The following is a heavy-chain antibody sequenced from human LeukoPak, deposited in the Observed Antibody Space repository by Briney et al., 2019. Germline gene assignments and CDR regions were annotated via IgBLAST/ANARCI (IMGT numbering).Heavy chain of an antibody. CDR1: GFTVSSNY. V-gene: IGHV3-53*01. D-gene: IGHD2-8*01. Sequence: PGGSLRLSCAASGFTVSSNYMSWVRQAPGKGLEWVSVIYSGGSTYYADSVKGRFTISRDNSKNTLYLQMNSLRAEDTAVYYCARQEDCSYGVCYKWDNWGQGTLVTVSS. CDR3: ARQEDCSYGVCYKWDN. J-gene: IGHJ4*02. CDR2: IYSGGST.